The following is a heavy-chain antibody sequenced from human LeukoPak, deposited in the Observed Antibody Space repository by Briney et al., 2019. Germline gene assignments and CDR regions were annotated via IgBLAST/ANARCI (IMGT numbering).Heavy chain of an antibody. D-gene: IGHD5-24*01. J-gene: IGHJ4*02. V-gene: IGHV4-59*01. CDR1: GGSISSYY. CDR3: ARRRDGYNYFDY. Sequence: SETLSLTCTVSGGSISSYYWSWIRQPPGKGLEWIGYIYYSGSTNYSPSLKSRVTISVDTSKNQFSLKLSSVTAADTAVYYCARRRDGYNYFDYWGQGTLVTVSS. CDR2: IYYSGST.